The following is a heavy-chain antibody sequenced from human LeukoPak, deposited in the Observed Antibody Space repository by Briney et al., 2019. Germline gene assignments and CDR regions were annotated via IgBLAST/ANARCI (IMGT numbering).Heavy chain of an antibody. J-gene: IGHJ5*02. CDR2: MNPKSGHT. Sequence: ASVKVSCKASGYTFSNYDINWVRQATGQGLEWMGWMNPKSGHTGNAQNFQGRVTMTMNTSINTAYIEMTSLRSEDTAVYYCMRGSGGNLFDPWGQGTLVTVSS. D-gene: IGHD3-16*01. CDR3: MRGSGGNLFDP. V-gene: IGHV1-8*01. CDR1: GYTFSNYD.